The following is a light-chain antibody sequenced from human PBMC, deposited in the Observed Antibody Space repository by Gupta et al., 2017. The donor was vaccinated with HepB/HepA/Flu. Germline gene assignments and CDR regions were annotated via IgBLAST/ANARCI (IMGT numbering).Light chain of an antibody. Sequence: EIVLTQSPGTLSLSPGERATISCRASQSVSSSYLAWYQQRPGQAPRLLIYGASSRATGSSDRFSGSGSGTDFTLTISRLEPEDFAVYYCQQYGSSPWTFGQGTKVESK. CDR3: QQYGSSPWT. J-gene: IGKJ1*01. CDR2: GAS. V-gene: IGKV3-20*01. CDR1: QSVSSSY.